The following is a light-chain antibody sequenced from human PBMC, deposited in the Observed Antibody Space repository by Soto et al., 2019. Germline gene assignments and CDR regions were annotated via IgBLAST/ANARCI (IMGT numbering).Light chain of an antibody. CDR3: EAWDDSLYGAV. V-gene: IGLV1-44*01. Sequence: QSVLTQPPSASGTPGQRVTISCSGSRSNIGTNTINWYKQVPGTAPKLLIYSNDLRPSGVPDRFSGSKSGTSASLAISGLQSEDEADYYCEAWDDSLYGAVFGGGTKLTVL. CDR2: SND. CDR1: RSNIGTNT. J-gene: IGLJ2*01.